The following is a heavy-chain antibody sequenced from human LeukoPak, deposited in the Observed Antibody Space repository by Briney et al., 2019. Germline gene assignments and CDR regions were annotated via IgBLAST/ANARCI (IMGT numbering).Heavy chain of an antibody. V-gene: IGHV1-8*01. CDR2: INPSSGNT. Sequence: ASVKVSCKASGYTFTSCDINWVRQATGQGLEWMGWINPSSGNTGYAQKFQGRVTMTRNTSTSTAYMELNSLRSEDTAVYYCARKRGISSAGPSPPSLNWFGPWGQGTLVTVSS. J-gene: IGHJ5*02. D-gene: IGHD6-13*01. CDR1: GYTFTSCD. CDR3: ARKRGISSAGPSPPSLNWFGP.